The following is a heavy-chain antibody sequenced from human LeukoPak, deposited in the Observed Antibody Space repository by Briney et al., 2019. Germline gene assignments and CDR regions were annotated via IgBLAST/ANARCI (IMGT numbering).Heavy chain of an antibody. CDR1: GGTFSSYA. V-gene: IGHV1-69*13. CDR3: ATIIVGNYYYYGMDV. D-gene: IGHD1-26*01. J-gene: IGHJ6*02. CDR2: IIPIFGTA. Sequence: SVKVSCMASGGTFSSYAISWVRQAPGQGLEWMGGIIPIFGTANYAQKFQGRVTITADESTSTAYMELSSLRSEDTAVYYCATIIVGNYYYYGMDVWGQGTTVTVSS.